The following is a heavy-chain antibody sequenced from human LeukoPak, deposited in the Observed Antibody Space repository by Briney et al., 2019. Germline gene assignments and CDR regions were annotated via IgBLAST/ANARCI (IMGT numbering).Heavy chain of an antibody. CDR2: INPNSGGT. D-gene: IGHD6-19*01. CDR3: ARGRLGGSGWYFDY. Sequence: ASVKVSCKASGYTFTGYYMHWVRQAPGQGLEWMGWINPNSGGTNYAQKFRGRVTMTRDTSISTAYMELSRLRSDDTAVYYCARGRLGGSGWYFDYWGQGTLVTVSS. CDR1: GYTFTGYY. J-gene: IGHJ4*02. V-gene: IGHV1-2*02.